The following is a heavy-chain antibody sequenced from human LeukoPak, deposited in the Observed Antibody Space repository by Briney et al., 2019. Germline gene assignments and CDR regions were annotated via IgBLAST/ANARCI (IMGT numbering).Heavy chain of an antibody. V-gene: IGHV3-30*03. CDR2: ISYDGSNK. Sequence: GGSLRLSCAASGFTFSSYGMHWVRQAPGKGLEWVVVISYDGSNKYYADSVKGRFTISRDNSKNTLYLQMNSLRAEDTAVYYCASGSGWYRGGLDYWGQGTLVTVSS. CDR3: ASGSGWYRGGLDY. CDR1: GFTFSSYG. J-gene: IGHJ4*02. D-gene: IGHD6-19*01.